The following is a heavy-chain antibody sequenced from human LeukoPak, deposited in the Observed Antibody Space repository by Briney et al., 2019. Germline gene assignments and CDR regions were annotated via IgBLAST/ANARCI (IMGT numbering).Heavy chain of an antibody. V-gene: IGHV1-18*01. D-gene: IGHD2-21*01. J-gene: IGHJ4*02. CDR3: ARGGLRTYLDY. CDR1: GYSFTSYG. CDR2: ISGYNGNT. Sequence: ASVMVSCKASGYSFTSYGLTWVRQVPGQGLEWMGWISGYNGNTNYAQKFQGRVSMTTGTPASTVYMELRSLTSDDTAVYYCARGGLRTYLDYWGQGTLVTVSS.